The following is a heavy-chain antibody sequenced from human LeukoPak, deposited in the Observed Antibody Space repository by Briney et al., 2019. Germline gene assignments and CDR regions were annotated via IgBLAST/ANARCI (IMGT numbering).Heavy chain of an antibody. CDR2: IFHTGSA. J-gene: IGHJ4*02. CDR1: NYYISSGSY. CDR3: ARANDRGGTSPLDY. D-gene: IGHD2-2*01. Sequence: PSQTLSLTCGVSNYYISSGSYWCWIRQPPGKGREWIGSIFHTGSAYYSSSLQSRVTISVDTSKNQFSVKLSSVTAADTAVYYCARANDRGGTSPLDYWGQGTLVTVSS. V-gene: IGHV4-38-2*01.